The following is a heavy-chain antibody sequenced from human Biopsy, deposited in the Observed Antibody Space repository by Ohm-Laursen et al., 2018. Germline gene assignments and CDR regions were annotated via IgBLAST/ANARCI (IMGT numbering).Heavy chain of an antibody. Sequence: GTLSLTCAVSSGSIRTGDYYWTWIRQHPGKGLEWIGSIYNTETTFYNPSLKSRVTISVDTSTNQFSLKVSSVTAADTALYFCARHPTGFWFDPWGHGTLVTVSS. CDR2: IYNTETT. CDR1: SGSIRTGDYY. J-gene: IGHJ5*02. CDR3: ARHPTGFWFDP. V-gene: IGHV4-39*01.